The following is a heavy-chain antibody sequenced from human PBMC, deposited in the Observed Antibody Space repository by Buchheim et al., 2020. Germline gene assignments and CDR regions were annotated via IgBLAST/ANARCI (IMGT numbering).Heavy chain of an antibody. D-gene: IGHD3-10*01. CDR3: ARDPGVLWFGELLSHYFDY. CDR2: ITPSGGST. Sequence: QVQLVQSGVEVKKPGASVKVSCKASGYTFTSYYMHWVRQAPGQGLEWMGIITPSGGSTSYAQKFQGRVPMTRVTSTSPHSMELSSLRSEDTAVYYWARDPGVLWFGELLSHYFDYWGQGTL. J-gene: IGHJ4*02. V-gene: IGHV1-46*01. CDR1: GYTFTSYY.